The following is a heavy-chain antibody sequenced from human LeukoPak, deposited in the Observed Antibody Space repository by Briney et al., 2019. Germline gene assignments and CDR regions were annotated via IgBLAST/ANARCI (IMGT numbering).Heavy chain of an antibody. Sequence: GGSLRLSCAASGFTFSDHYMTWIRQAPGKGLEWVSYISSSSSHTNYADSVKGRFTISRDNAKNSLYLQMSSLRAEDTAVYYCVRDPYGSGTYTFDYWGQGILVTISS. J-gene: IGHJ4*02. CDR1: GFTFSDHY. CDR3: VRDPYGSGTYTFDY. D-gene: IGHD3-10*01. CDR2: ISSSSSHT. V-gene: IGHV3-11*06.